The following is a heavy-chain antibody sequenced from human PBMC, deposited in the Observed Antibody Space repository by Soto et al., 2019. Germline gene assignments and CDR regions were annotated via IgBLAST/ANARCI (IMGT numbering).Heavy chain of an antibody. CDR1: GGSFSGYY. V-gene: IGHV4-34*01. Sequence: SETLSLTCAVYGGSFSGYYWSWIRQPPGKGLEWIGEINHSGSTNYNPSLKSRVTISVDTSKNQFSLKLSSVTAADTAVYYCARGRSSVRYYGMDVWGQGTTVTVSS. J-gene: IGHJ6*02. CDR2: INHSGST. CDR3: ARGRSSVRYYGMDV.